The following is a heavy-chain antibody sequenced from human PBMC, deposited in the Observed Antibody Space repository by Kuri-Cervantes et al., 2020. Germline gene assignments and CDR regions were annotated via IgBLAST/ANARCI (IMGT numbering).Heavy chain of an antibody. V-gene: IGHV4-59*01. CDR3: AREYCSGGSCLGGVTFDY. Sequence: SETLSLTCTVSGGSISSYYWSWIRQPPGKGLEWIGYIYYSGSTNYSPSLKSRVTISVDTSKNQFSLKLSSVTAADTAVYYCAREYCSGGSCLGGVTFDYWGQGTLVTVSS. CDR1: GGSISSYY. D-gene: IGHD2-15*01. CDR2: IYYSGST. J-gene: IGHJ4*02.